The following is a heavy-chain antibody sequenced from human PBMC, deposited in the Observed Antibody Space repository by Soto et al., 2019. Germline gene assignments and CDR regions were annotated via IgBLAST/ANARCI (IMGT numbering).Heavy chain of an antibody. J-gene: IGHJ4*02. D-gene: IGHD3-22*01. CDR1: GFTFSSYG. Sequence: GGSLRLSCAASGFTFSSYGMHWVRQAPGKGLEWVAVISYDGSNKYYADSVKGRFTISRDNSKNTLYLQMNSLRAEDTAVYYCAKNSVVVVTHKLFDYWGQGTLVTVSS. CDR3: AKNSVVVVTHKLFDY. V-gene: IGHV3-30*18. CDR2: ISYDGSNK.